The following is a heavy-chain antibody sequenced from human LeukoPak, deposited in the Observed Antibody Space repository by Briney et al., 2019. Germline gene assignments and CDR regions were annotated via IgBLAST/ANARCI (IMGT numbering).Heavy chain of an antibody. V-gene: IGHV3-23*01. J-gene: IGHJ4*02. CDR1: GFTFSSYA. Sequence: GGSLRLSCAASGFTFSSYAMSWVRQAPGKGLEWVSSIGGSGGSTYYADSVRGRSTISRDTSKNTLYLQMNSLRAEDTAVYYCAKYRGFGDSYDSWGQGTLVTVSS. D-gene: IGHD3-10*01. CDR2: IGGSGGST. CDR3: AKYRGFGDSYDS.